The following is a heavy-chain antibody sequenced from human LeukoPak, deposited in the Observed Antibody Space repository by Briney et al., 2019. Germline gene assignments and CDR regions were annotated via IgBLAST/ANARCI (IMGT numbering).Heavy chain of an antibody. J-gene: IGHJ6*02. D-gene: IGHD3-3*01. V-gene: IGHV4-59*01. CDR2: IYYSGST. CDR3: ARARCYDFWSGYPSYYYYYGMDV. Sequence: NPSETLSLTCTVSGGSISSYYWSWIRQPPGKGLEWIGYIYYSGSTNYNPSLKSRVTISVDTSKNQFSLKLSSVTAADTAVYYCARARCYDFWSGYPSYYYYYGMDVWGQGTTVTVSS. CDR1: GGSISSYY.